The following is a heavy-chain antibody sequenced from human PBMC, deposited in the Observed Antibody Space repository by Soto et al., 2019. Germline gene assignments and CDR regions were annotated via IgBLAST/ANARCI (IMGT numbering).Heavy chain of an antibody. CDR3: TRAGTSSSWNYFDY. J-gene: IGHJ4*02. D-gene: IGHD6-13*01. Sequence: VQVVETGGGLIQPGGSLRLSCAASGFSVGSNYMSWVRQAPGKGLQWVSIIHSGGNTFYADSVRGRITIASDDSKNTLFLHMNSLRAEDTAVYYCTRAGTSSSWNYFDYWGQGTLVTVSS. CDR1: GFSVGSNY. V-gene: IGHV3-53*02. CDR2: IHSGGNT.